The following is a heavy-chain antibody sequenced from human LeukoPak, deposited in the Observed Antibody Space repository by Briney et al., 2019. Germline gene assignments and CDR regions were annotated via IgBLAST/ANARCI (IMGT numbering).Heavy chain of an antibody. CDR3: TRVGYVDEGIDY. V-gene: IGHV3-7*04. D-gene: IGHD4-17*01. J-gene: IGHJ4*02. CDR1: GFTVSSNY. Sequence: GGSLRLSCAASGFTVSSNYMTWVRQAPGKGLEWVANIKQDGSKKSYVDSVKGRFTISRDNAKNSLYLQMNSLRAEDTAIYYCTRVGYVDEGIDYWGQGTLVTVSS. CDR2: IKQDGSKK.